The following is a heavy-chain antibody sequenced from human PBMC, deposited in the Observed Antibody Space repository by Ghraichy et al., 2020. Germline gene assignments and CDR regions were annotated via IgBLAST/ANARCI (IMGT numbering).Heavy chain of an antibody. D-gene: IGHD6-19*01. CDR3: ATAGSGWRHPHYYYGMDV. CDR1: GYTLTELS. V-gene: IGHV1-24*01. Sequence: ASVKVSCKVSGYTLTELSMHWVRQAPGKGLEWMGGFDPEDGETIYAQKFQGRVTMTEDTSTDTAYMELSSLRSEDTAVYYCATAGSGWRHPHYYYGMDVWGQGTTVTVSS. J-gene: IGHJ6*02. CDR2: FDPEDGET.